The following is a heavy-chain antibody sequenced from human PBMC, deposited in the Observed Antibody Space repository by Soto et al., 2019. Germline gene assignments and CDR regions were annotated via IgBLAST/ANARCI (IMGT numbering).Heavy chain of an antibody. CDR3: ARVRVDYYDSSGYYLFDY. CDR2: IYYSGST. V-gene: IGHV4-30-4*01. Sequence: ASETLSLTCTGSGGSISSGDYYWSWIRQPPGKGLEWIGYIYYSGSTYYNPSLKSRVTISVDTSKNQFSLKLSSVTAADTAVYYCARVRVDYYDSSGYYLFDYWGQGTLVTVSS. J-gene: IGHJ4*02. D-gene: IGHD3-22*01. CDR1: GGSISSGDYY.